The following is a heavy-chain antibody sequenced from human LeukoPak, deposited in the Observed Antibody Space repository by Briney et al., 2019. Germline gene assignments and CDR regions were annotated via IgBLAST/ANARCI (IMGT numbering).Heavy chain of an antibody. CDR2: IYYSGST. D-gene: IGHD6-6*01. CDR3: ARAGIAARPWYFDY. Sequence: SETLSLTCTVSGGSISSYYWSWIRQSPGKGLEWIGYIYYSGSTNYNPSLKSRVTISVDTSKNQFSLKLSSVTAADTAVYYCARAGIAARPWYFDYWGQGTLVTVSS. V-gene: IGHV4-59*01. CDR1: GGSISSYY. J-gene: IGHJ4*02.